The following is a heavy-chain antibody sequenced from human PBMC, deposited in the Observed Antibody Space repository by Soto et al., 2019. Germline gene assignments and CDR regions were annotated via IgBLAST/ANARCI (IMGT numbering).Heavy chain of an antibody. Sequence: QVQLVESGGGVVQPGRSLRLSCAASGFTFSSYGMHWVRQAPVKGLEWVAVISYDGSKKYYADSVKGRFTISRDNSKNSLYLQMNSLRAKDMAVYYCEKVPMVRGVIINPRDYWCQGSLVTVSS. CDR1: GFTFSSYG. J-gene: IGHJ4*02. CDR2: ISYDGSKK. CDR3: EKVPMVRGVIINPRDY. V-gene: IGHV3-30*18. D-gene: IGHD3-10*01.